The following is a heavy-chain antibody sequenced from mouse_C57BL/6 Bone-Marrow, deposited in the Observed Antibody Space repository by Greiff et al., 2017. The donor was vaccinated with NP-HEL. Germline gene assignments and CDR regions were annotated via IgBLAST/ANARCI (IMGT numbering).Heavy chain of an antibody. CDR2: IYPGSGNT. CDR3: ASALRSFDY. J-gene: IGHJ2*01. Sequence: QVQLQQSGAELVRPGASVKLSCKASGYTFTDYYINWVKQRPGQGLEWIARIYPGSGNTYYNEKFKGKATLTAEKSSSTAYMQLSSLTSEDSAVYFCASALRSFDYWGQGTTLTVSS. CDR1: GYTFTDYY. D-gene: IGHD1-1*01. V-gene: IGHV1-76*01.